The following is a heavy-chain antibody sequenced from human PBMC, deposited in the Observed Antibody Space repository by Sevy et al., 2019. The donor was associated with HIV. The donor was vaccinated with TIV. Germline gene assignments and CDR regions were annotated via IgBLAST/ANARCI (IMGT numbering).Heavy chain of an antibody. CDR2: INPSSGGT. V-gene: IGHV1-2*02. D-gene: IGHD3-3*01. Sequence: ASVKVSCKASGYTFTGYYMHWVRQAPGQGLEWMGWINPSSGGTNYAQTFKGRLTMTSDTSISTAYRELSRLRSDDSAVYYCARDQGRIAIFGVSKDLDVWGQGTQVTVSS. J-gene: IGHJ4*02. CDR3: ARDQGRIAIFGVSKDLDV. CDR1: GYTFTGYY.